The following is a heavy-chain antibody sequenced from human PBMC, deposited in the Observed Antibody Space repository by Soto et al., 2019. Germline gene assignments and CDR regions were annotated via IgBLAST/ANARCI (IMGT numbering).Heavy chain of an antibody. V-gene: IGHV3-23*01. J-gene: IGHJ3*02. CDR3: AKYYYDSSGYIDAFDI. CDR1: GFTFSSYA. Sequence: EVQLLESGGGLVQPGGSLRLSCAASGFTFSSYAMSWVRQAPGKGLEWVSAISGSGGSTYYAGSVKGRFTISRDNSKNTLYLKMNSLRADDTAVYYCAKYYYDSSGYIDAFDIWGQGTMVTVSS. CDR2: ISGSGGST. D-gene: IGHD3-22*01.